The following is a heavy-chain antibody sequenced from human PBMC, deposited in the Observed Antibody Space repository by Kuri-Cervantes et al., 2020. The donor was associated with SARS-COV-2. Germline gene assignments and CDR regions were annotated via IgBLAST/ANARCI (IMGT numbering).Heavy chain of an antibody. Sequence: GGSLRLSCAASGFIFSSYWMSWVRQVPGKGLEWVANIKQRGNEKYYVDSVKGRFTISRDNAQNSLYLEMNSLGGEDTAVYYCARGNPANSHVVDYWGQGTLVTVSS. V-gene: IGHV3-7*03. CDR3: ARGNPANSHVVDY. D-gene: IGHD2-21*01. CDR1: GFIFSSYW. J-gene: IGHJ4*02. CDR2: IKQRGNEK.